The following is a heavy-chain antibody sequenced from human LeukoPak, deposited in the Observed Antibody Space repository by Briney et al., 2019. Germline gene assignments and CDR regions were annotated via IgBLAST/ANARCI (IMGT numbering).Heavy chain of an antibody. Sequence: GGTLRLSCAASGFTFSSYGMSWVRQAPGKGLEWVSAISGSGGSTYYADSVKGRFTISRDNSKNALYLQMNSLRAEDTAVYYCAKKVTTGDLAWFDPWGQGTLVTVSS. CDR2: ISGSGGST. V-gene: IGHV3-23*01. D-gene: IGHD4-17*01. J-gene: IGHJ5*02. CDR3: AKKVTTGDLAWFDP. CDR1: GFTFSSYG.